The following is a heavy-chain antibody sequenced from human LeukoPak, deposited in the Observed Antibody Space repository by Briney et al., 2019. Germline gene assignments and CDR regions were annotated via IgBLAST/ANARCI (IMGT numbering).Heavy chain of an antibody. V-gene: IGHV3-7*04. D-gene: IGHD1-14*01. Sequence: PGGSLRLSCAASGSTFSSYWMSWVRQAPGKGLEWVANIKQDGSEKYVDSVKGRFTISRGNAKNSLYLQMSSLRAEDTAVYFCARAGLVPGRAFDIWGQGTMVTVSS. CDR2: IKQDGSEK. J-gene: IGHJ3*02. CDR3: ARAGLVPGRAFDI. CDR1: GSTFSSYW.